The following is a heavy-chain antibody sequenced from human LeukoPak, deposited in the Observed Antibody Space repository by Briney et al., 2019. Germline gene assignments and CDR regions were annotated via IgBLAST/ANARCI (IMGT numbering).Heavy chain of an antibody. CDR2: MSSDGTIT. V-gene: IGHV3-74*01. J-gene: IGHJ4*02. CDR3: ASRGFLNY. Sequence: GGSLRLSCGASGFTFNSYWMNWVRQAPGKGLIWVSHMSSDGTITGYADSVKGRFTISRDNAKNTRYLQMNSLRAEDTGVYYCASRGFLNYWGQGTLVTVAS. CDR1: GFTFNSYW.